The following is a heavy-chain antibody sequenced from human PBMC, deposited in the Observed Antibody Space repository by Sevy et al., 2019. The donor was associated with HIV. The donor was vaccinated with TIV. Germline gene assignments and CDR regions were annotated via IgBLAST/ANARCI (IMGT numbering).Heavy chain of an antibody. J-gene: IGHJ6*03. D-gene: IGHD1-1*01. Sequence: GESLRLSCVVSGFSFSNYWMTWVRQAPGKGLEWVANIKPDGSVKSYVDSVKGRFTISRDNAKNSLSLQMNSLSAEDTAVYYCARDTNYFYVDVWGKGTTVTVSS. CDR2: IKPDGSVK. V-gene: IGHV3-7*01. CDR1: GFSFSNYW. CDR3: ARDTNYFYVDV.